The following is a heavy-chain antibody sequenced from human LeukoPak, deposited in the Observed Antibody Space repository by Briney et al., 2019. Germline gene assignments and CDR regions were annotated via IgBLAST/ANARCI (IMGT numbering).Heavy chain of an antibody. Sequence: PGGSLRLSCAAPGFTFSSYWMHWVRQAPGKGLLWVSRINSDGSSTSYADSVKGRFTISRDNAKNTLYLQMNSLRAGDTAVYYCARRIAAAAAPYYFDYWGQGTLVTVSS. CDR2: INSDGSST. CDR3: ARRIAAAAAPYYFDY. CDR1: GFTFSSYW. V-gene: IGHV3-74*01. J-gene: IGHJ4*02. D-gene: IGHD6-13*01.